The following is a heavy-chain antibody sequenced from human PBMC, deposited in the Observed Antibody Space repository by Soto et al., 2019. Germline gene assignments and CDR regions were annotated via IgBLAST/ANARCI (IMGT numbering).Heavy chain of an antibody. CDR1: GFTFSSYA. CDR3: ASRYYDFWSGYFG. J-gene: IGHJ4*02. CDR2: ISGSGGST. D-gene: IGHD3-3*01. Sequence: GGSLRLSCAASGFTFSSYAMSWVRQAPGKGLEWVSAISGSGGSTYYADSVTGRFTISRDNSKNTLYLQMSSLRAEDTAIYYCASRYYDFWSGYFGWGQGTLVTVSS. V-gene: IGHV3-23*01.